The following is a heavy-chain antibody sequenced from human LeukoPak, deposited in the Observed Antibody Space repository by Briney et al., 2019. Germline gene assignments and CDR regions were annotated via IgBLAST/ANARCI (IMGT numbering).Heavy chain of an antibody. D-gene: IGHD3-22*01. J-gene: IGHJ3*02. CDR3: ARGLYYYDPGAFDI. CDR2: IYSGGSI. Sequence: GGSLRLSCAASGFTVSSNYMTWVRQAPGKGLEWVSVIYSGGSINYADSVKGRFTISRDNSKNTLYLQMNSLRAEDTAVYYCARGLYYYDPGAFDIWGQGTMVTVSS. CDR1: GFTVSSNY. V-gene: IGHV3-53*01.